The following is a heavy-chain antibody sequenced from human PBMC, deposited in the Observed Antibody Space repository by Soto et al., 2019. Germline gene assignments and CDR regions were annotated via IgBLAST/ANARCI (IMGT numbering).Heavy chain of an antibody. J-gene: IGHJ5*02. Sequence: ESGGGLVQPGRSLRLSCAASGFTFDDYAMHWVRQAPGKGLEWVSGISWNSGSIGYADSVKGRFTISRDNAKNSLYLQMNSLRAEDTALYYCAKGHIAAADNNWFDPWGQGTLVTVSS. D-gene: IGHD6-13*01. V-gene: IGHV3-9*01. CDR3: AKGHIAAADNNWFDP. CDR2: ISWNSGSI. CDR1: GFTFDDYA.